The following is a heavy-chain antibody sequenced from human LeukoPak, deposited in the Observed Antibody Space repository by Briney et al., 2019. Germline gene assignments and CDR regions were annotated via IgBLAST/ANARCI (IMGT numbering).Heavy chain of an antibody. Sequence: ASVKVCCKASGYTFTGYYMHWVRLAPGQGLGWMGWINPNSSGTNYAQKFQGRVTMTRDTSISTAYMELSRLRSDDTAVYYCARANNWNDGWFDPWGQGTLVTVSS. CDR2: INPNSSGT. CDR3: ARANNWNDGWFDP. CDR1: GYTFTGYY. D-gene: IGHD1-20*01. V-gene: IGHV1-2*02. J-gene: IGHJ5*02.